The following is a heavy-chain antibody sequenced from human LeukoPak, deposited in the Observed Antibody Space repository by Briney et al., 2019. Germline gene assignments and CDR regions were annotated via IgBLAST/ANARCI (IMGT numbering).Heavy chain of an antibody. V-gene: IGHV3-23*01. CDR3: ARDSPLLTV. D-gene: IGHD3-9*01. CDR1: GFTFSSHA. CDR2: IGDDVVST. J-gene: IGHJ4*02. Sequence: GGSLRLSCAASGFTFSSHAMSWVRQAPGKGLEWVSAIGDDVVSTYFAESVKGRFTISRDNSKNTLYLQMNSLRAEDTATYYCARDSPLLTVWGQGTLVTVSS.